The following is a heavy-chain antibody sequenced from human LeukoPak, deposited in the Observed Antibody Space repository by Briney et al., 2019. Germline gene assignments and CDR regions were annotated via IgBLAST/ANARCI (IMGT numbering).Heavy chain of an antibody. D-gene: IGHD3-22*01. CDR1: GFTFSSYA. CDR3: AREPLYYYDSSGYPSD. V-gene: IGHV3-23*01. CDR2: MSNSGGMI. Sequence: PGGSLRLSCAVSGFTFSSYAMSWVRQAPGKGLEWVSAMSNSGGMIYYADSVKGRFTISRDNSKNTLYLQMNSLRAEDTAVYYCAREPLYYYDSSGYPSDWGQGTLVTVSS. J-gene: IGHJ4*02.